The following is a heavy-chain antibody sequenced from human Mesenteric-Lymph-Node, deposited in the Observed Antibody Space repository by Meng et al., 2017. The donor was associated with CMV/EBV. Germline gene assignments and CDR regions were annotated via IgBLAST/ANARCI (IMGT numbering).Heavy chain of an antibody. CDR3: ATGYCTSTKCYTLSDAFDI. D-gene: IGHD2-2*02. Sequence: GESLKISCAASGFTFSTYAMHWVRQAPGKGLEWVANIWYDGSGKYYGDSVKGRFTISRDNSKNTLYLQMNSLRAEDTAVYYCATGYCTSTKCYTLSDAFDIWGQGTMVTVSS. CDR2: IWYDGSGK. CDR1: GFTFSTYA. J-gene: IGHJ3*02. V-gene: IGHV3-33*08.